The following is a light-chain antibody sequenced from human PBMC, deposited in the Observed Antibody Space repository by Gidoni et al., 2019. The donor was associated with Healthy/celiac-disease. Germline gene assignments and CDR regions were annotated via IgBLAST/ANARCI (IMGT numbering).Light chain of an antibody. CDR1: KSISSW. V-gene: IGKV1-5*03. CDR2: KAS. CDR3: QQYNSYPYT. J-gene: IGKJ2*01. Sequence: DIQMTKSPSTLSASVGDRVTITCRASKSISSWLAWYQQKPGKAPKLLIYKASSLESGVPSRFSGSGSGTEFPLTISSLQPDDFATSYCQQYNSYPYTFGQGTKLEIK.